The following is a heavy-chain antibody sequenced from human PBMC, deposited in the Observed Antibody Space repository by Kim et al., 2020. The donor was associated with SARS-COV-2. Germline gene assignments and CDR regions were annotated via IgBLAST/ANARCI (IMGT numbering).Heavy chain of an antibody. V-gene: IGHV3-74*01. J-gene: IGHJ3*01. D-gene: IGHD3-16*01. CDR2: IHSDETTT. CDR3: ARGAWGGFDL. CDR1: GFTFNYYW. Sequence: GGSLRLSCAASGFTFNYYWMHWVRQAPGKGLVWVSHIHSDETTTTYADSVKGRFTISRDNAKNTLYLQMNSLKADDTAVYYCARGAWGGFDLWGQGTMVTVFS.